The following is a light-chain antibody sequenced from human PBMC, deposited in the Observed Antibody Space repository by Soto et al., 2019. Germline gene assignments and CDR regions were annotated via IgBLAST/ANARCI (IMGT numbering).Light chain of an antibody. J-gene: IGKJ2*01. CDR3: RQYNNWPMYT. CDR2: GAS. V-gene: IGKV3-15*01. Sequence: EIVMPQSPATLSVSPGERATLSCRASQSISSNLALYQQKPGQAPRLLIYGASTRATAFPDRFSGSGSGTEFTLTISGLQSEDFAVYYCRQYNNWPMYTFGQGTKLEIK. CDR1: QSISSN.